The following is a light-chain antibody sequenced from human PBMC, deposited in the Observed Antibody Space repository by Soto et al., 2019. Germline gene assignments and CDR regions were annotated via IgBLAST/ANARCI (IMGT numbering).Light chain of an antibody. CDR3: LQFNRSPWT. CDR2: KAS. Sequence: DIQMTQSPSTLSASVGDRVTITCRASQSVDTCLAWYQQKPGKAPHLLIYKASSLETGVPSRFSCSGSLTSFTVTFTSPQPDDSTTYYRLQFNRSPWTFGQGTKVEIQ. J-gene: IGKJ1*01. V-gene: IGKV1-5*03. CDR1: QSVDTC.